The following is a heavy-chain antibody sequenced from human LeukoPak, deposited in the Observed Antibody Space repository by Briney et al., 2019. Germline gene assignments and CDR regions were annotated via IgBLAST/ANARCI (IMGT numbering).Heavy chain of an antibody. CDR3: VKEMGTPGDY. J-gene: IGHJ4*02. V-gene: IGHV3-23*01. D-gene: IGHD7-27*01. CDR1: GFPFSTYA. CDR2: LTGGGNTI. Sequence: GGSLRLSCSASGFPFSTYAMSWVRQAPAKGLEWVSTLTGGGNTIFYADSVKGRFTISRDNSANTLYLQMNSLRVEDTAVYYCVKEMGTPGDYWGQGTLVTVSS.